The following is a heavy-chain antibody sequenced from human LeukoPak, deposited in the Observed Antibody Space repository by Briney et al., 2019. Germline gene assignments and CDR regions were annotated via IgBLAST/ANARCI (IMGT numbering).Heavy chain of an antibody. Sequence: GGSLRLSCAASGFTFSDYWVHWVRQTPGKGLEWVSRINADGGATCADSVLGRFTLSRDNAQNRVYLQTNSLRDEDTAVYFCARFPLTYATAWGQGTLVTVSS. J-gene: IGHJ5*02. V-gene: IGHV3-74*03. CDR1: GFTFSDYW. D-gene: IGHD2-2*01. CDR3: ARFPLTYATA. CDR2: INADGGAT.